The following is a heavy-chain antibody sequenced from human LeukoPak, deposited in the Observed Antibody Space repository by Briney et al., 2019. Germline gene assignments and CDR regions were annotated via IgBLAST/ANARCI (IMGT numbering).Heavy chain of an antibody. CDR2: IWYDGGNK. J-gene: IGHJ6*02. D-gene: IGHD2-15*01. Sequence: GGSLRLSCAASGFTFSSYAMHWVRQAPGKGLEWVAVIWYDGGNKYYADSVKGRFTISRDNSKNTLYLRMNSLRAEDTAVYYCARDGLVVAAGARYYYGMDVWGQGTTVTASS. CDR1: GFTFSSYA. V-gene: IGHV3-33*08. CDR3: ARDGLVVAAGARYYYGMDV.